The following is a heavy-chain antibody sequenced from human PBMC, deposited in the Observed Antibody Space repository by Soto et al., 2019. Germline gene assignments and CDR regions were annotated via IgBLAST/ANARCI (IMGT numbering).Heavy chain of an antibody. Sequence: EVQLVESGGGLVKPGGSLRLSCAASGFTFSSYSMNWVRQAPGKGLEWVSSISSSSSYIYYADSVKGRFTISRDNDKNSLYLQMNSLRAEDTAVYYCARDGEWLPRRGRETEGADYWGQGTLVTVSS. D-gene: IGHD5-12*01. CDR1: GFTFSSYS. CDR2: ISSSSSYI. J-gene: IGHJ4*02. V-gene: IGHV3-21*01. CDR3: ARDGEWLPRRGRETEGADY.